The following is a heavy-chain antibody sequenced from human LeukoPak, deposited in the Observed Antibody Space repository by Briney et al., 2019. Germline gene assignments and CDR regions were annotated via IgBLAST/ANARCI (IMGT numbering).Heavy chain of an antibody. J-gene: IGHJ6*02. CDR3: AKDKSGSSYYGMDV. D-gene: IGHD6-13*01. CDR1: GFTFDDYA. CDR2: ISWNSGSI. Sequence: GGSLRLSCAASGFTFDDYAMHWLRQAPGKGLEGVSGISWNSGSIGYADSVKGRFTISRDNAKKSLYLQMNSLRAEDTALYYCAKDKSGSSYYGMDVWGQGTTVTVSS. V-gene: IGHV3-9*01.